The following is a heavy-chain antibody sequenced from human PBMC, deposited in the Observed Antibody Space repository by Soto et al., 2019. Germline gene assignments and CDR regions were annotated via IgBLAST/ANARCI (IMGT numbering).Heavy chain of an antibody. CDR3: AASDYGDYGRFDP. CDR2: FDPEDGET. CDR1: GYTLTELS. V-gene: IGHV1-24*01. Sequence: QVQLVQSGAEVKKPGASAKVSCKVSGYTLTELSMHWVRQAPGKGLEWMGGFDPEDGETIYAQKFQGRVTMTEDTTTDTAYMELGRLRSEDTDVYYCAASDYGDYGRFDPWGQGTLVTVSS. D-gene: IGHD4-17*01. J-gene: IGHJ5*02.